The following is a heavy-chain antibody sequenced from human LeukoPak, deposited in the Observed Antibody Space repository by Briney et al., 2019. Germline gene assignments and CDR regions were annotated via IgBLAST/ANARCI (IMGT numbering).Heavy chain of an antibody. CDR1: GFIFSSYG. J-gene: IGHJ3*02. CDR3: AKDKPGEYGDYASAFDI. V-gene: IGHV3-30*02. CDR2: LRSDGSHK. D-gene: IGHD4-17*01. Sequence: PGGSLRLSCAASGFIFSSYGMHWVRQAPGKGLEWVAFLRSDGSHKCYADSVKGRFTISRDNSKNTLYLQMNSLRAEDTAVYYCAKDKPGEYGDYASAFDIWGQGTMVTVSS.